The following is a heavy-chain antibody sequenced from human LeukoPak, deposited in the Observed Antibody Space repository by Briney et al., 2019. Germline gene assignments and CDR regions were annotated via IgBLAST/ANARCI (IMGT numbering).Heavy chain of an antibody. D-gene: IGHD3-9*01. CDR1: GFTFSSYW. J-gene: IGHJ6*03. Sequence: GGSLRLSCAASGFTFSSYWMSWVRQAPGKGLEWVANIKQDGSEKYYVDSVKGRFTISRDNAKNSLYLQMNSLRAEDTAVYYCARAGKILTGYFSQYYYYYMDVWGKGTTVTVSS. CDR3: ARAGKILTGYFSQYYYYYMDV. CDR2: IKQDGSEK. V-gene: IGHV3-7*01.